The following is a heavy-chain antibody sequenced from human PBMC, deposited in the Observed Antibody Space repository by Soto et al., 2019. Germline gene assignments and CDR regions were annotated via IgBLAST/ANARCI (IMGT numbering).Heavy chain of an antibody. D-gene: IGHD1-26*01. CDR2: ISGSGGST. Sequence: PGGSLRLSCAASGFTFSNYAMSWVRQAPGKGLEWVSVISGSGGSTYYYVDSVKGRFTISRDNFKNTLYLQMNSLRAEDTAVYYCAQANSGNSSPGSWGQGTLVTVSS. J-gene: IGHJ5*02. CDR1: GFTFSNYA. V-gene: IGHV3-23*01. CDR3: AQANSGNSSPGS.